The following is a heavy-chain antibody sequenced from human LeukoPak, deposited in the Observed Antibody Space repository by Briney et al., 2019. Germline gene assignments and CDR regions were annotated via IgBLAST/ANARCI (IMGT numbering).Heavy chain of an antibody. CDR2: IYSGGST. CDR3: ARGSLYMVRGVITDY. D-gene: IGHD3-10*01. Sequence: GGSLRLSCAASGSTVSSNYMSWVRQAPGKGLEWVSVIYSGGSTYYADSVKGRFTISRDSSKNTLYLQMNSLRAEDTAVYYCARGSLYMVRGVITDYWGQGTLVTVSS. V-gene: IGHV3-66*01. CDR1: GSTVSSNY. J-gene: IGHJ4*02.